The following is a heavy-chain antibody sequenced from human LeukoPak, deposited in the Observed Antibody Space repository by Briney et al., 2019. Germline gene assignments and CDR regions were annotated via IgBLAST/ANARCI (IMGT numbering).Heavy chain of an antibody. CDR1: GGSINSYY. CDR2: ISYSGST. V-gene: IGHV4-59*01. Sequence: SETLSLTCTVSGGSINSYYWSWIRQPPGKGLEWIGYISYSGSTNYNPFLKSRVTISLDTSKNQFFLKLSSVTAADTALYYCARGNANWGQGTLVTVSS. CDR3: ARGNAN. J-gene: IGHJ4*02.